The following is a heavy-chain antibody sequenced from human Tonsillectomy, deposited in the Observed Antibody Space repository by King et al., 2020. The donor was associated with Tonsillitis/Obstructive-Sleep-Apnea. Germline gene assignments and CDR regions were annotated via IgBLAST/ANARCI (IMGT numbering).Heavy chain of an antibody. D-gene: IGHD5/OR15-5a*01. CDR3: AKDLSHNFDY. CDR1: GFTFNSYA. CDR2: ISGRGGST. Sequence: VQLVQSGGGLVQPGGSLRLSCAASGFTFNSYAMTWVRQAPGKGLEWVAAISGRGGSTYYADSVKGRFTISRDNSKNTLYPQMNTLRAEDTAVYYCAKDLSHNFDYWGQGTLVTVSS. J-gene: IGHJ4*02. V-gene: IGHV3-23*04.